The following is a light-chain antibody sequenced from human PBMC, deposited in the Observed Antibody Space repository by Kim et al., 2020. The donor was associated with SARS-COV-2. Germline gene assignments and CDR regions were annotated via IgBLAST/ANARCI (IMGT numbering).Light chain of an antibody. V-gene: IGLV3-21*04. CDR2: FDS. Sequence: SYELTQPPSVSVAPGKTARITCGGNNIGSKSVHWYQQKPAQAPVLVIYFDSDRPSGIPERFSGSNSGHTATLTISRVDAGDEADYYCQVWDSSSDHRVFG. J-gene: IGLJ2*01. CDR1: NIGSKS. CDR3: QVWDSSSDHRV.